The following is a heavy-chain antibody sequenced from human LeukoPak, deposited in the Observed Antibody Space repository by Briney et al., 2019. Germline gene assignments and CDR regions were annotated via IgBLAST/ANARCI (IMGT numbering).Heavy chain of an antibody. CDR1: GFTVSSNY. V-gene: IGHV3-53*01. Sequence: PGGSLRLSCAASGFTVSSNYMSWVRHAPGKGLELVSVIYSGGSTYYADSVKGRFTISRDNSKNTLYLQMNSLRAEDTAVYYCARDLGELSLGAFDIWGQGTMVTVSS. CDR2: IYSGGST. J-gene: IGHJ3*02. D-gene: IGHD3-16*02. CDR3: ARDLGELSLGAFDI.